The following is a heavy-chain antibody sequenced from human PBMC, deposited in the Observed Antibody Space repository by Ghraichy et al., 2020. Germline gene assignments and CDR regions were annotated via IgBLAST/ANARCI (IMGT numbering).Heavy chain of an antibody. CDR3: ASQVAATSWEFDY. D-gene: IGHD2-15*01. J-gene: IGHJ4*02. V-gene: IGHV4-39*01. Sequence: SETLSLTCTVSGGSISSSSYYWGWIRQPPGKGLEWIGSIYYSGSTYYNPSLKSRVTISVDTSKNQFSLKLSSVTAADTAVYYFASQVAATSWEFDYWGQGTLVTVSS. CDR1: GGSISSSSYY. CDR2: IYYSGST.